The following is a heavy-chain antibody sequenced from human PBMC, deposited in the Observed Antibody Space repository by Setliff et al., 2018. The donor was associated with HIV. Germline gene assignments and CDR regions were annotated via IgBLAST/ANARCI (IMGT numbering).Heavy chain of an antibody. J-gene: IGHJ4*02. Sequence: NPSETLSLTCTVSGYSISSGYYWGWIRQPPGKGLEWIGSIYYSGSTNYNPSLKSRVTISVVTSKNQFSLKLSSVTAADTAVYYCARGTLYYDYVWGTPFPFDYWGQGTLVTVSS. CDR1: GYSISSGYY. V-gene: IGHV4-38-2*02. D-gene: IGHD3-16*01. CDR3: ARGTLYYDYVWGTPFPFDY. CDR2: IYYSGST.